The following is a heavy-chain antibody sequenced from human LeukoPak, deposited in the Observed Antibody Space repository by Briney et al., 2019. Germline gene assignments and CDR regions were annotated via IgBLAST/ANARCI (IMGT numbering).Heavy chain of an antibody. J-gene: IGHJ4*02. CDR2: IWYDGINK. V-gene: IGHV3-33*01. CDR1: GFTFSNFG. D-gene: IGHD5-24*01. CDR3: ARDQRDGYNYSFDY. Sequence: GGSLRLSCTASGFTFSNFGMHWVRQPPGTGLEWVAVIWYDGINKYCADSVKGRFTISRDNSKNTPYLQMNSLRAEDTAVYYCARDQRDGYNYSFDYWGQGTLVTVSS.